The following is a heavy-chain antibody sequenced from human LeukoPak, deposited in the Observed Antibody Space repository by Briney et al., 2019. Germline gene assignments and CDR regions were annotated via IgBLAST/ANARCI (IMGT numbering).Heavy chain of an antibody. J-gene: IGHJ2*01. Sequence: PSETLSLTCTVSGGSISSYYWSWIRQPPGKGLEWIGYIYYSGSTNYNPSLKSRVTISVDTSKNQFSLKLSSVTAADTAVYYCARARAKAVADIRRYFDLWGRGTLVTVSS. CDR1: GGSISSYY. CDR3: ARARAKAVADIRRYFDL. D-gene: IGHD6-19*01. V-gene: IGHV4-59*01. CDR2: IYYSGST.